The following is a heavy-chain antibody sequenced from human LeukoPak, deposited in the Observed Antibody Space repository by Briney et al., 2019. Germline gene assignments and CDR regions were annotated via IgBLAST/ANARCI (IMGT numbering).Heavy chain of an antibody. Sequence: ASVKVSCKASGGTFSSYAISWVRQAPGQGLEWMGRIIPILGIANYAQKLQGRVTMTTDTSTSTAYMELRSLRSDDTAVYYCARVAYDFWSGVSGYGMDVWGQGTTVTVSS. CDR1: GGTFSSYA. D-gene: IGHD3-3*01. J-gene: IGHJ6*02. V-gene: IGHV1-69*04. CDR3: ARVAYDFWSGVSGYGMDV. CDR2: IIPILGIA.